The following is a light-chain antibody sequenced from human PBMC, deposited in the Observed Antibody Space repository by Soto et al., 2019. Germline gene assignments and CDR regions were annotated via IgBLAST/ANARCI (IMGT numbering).Light chain of an antibody. CDR1: QRVSNNY. J-gene: IGKJ5*01. CDR2: GAS. Sequence: EIVLTQSPGTLSLSPGERATLSCRASQRVSNNYLAWYQQKPGQAPRLLIYGASNRATGIPDRFSGSGSGTDFTLTISRLEPEDFAVYYCQQYDSSPITFGQGTRLENK. V-gene: IGKV3-20*01. CDR3: QQYDSSPIT.